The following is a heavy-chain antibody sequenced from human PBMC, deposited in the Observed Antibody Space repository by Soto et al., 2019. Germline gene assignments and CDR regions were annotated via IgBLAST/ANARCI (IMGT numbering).Heavy chain of an antibody. D-gene: IGHD4-17*01. CDR2: IYYSGST. J-gene: IGHJ4*01. V-gene: IGHV4-39*01. CDR1: GGSISSSSYY. Sequence: SETLSLTCTVSGGSISSSSYYWGWIRQPPGKGLEWIGSIYYSGSTYYNPSLKSRVTISVDTSKNQFSLKLSSVTAADTAVYYCARTTVTTREYYFDYWGQGTLVT. CDR3: ARTTVTTREYYFDY.